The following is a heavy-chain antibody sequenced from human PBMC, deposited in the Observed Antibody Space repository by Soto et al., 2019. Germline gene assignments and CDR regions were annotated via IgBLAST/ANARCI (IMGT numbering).Heavy chain of an antibody. CDR3: AKGGLPAAIFWFDP. D-gene: IGHD2-2*01. CDR1: GFTFSSYG. J-gene: IGHJ5*02. V-gene: IGHV3-30*18. Sequence: GGSLRLSCAASGFTFSSYGMHWVRQAPGKGLEWVAVISYDGSNKYYADSVKGRFTISRDNSKNTLYLQMNSLRAEDTAVYYCAKGGLPAAIFWFDPWGQGTLVTVSS. CDR2: ISYDGSNK.